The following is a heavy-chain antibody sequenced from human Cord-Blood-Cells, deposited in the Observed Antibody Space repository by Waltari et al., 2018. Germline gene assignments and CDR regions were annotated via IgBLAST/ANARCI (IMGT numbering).Heavy chain of an antibody. V-gene: IGHV3-53*01. CDR2: IYSGGST. D-gene: IGHD5-12*01. CDR1: GFTVSGNY. J-gene: IGHJ4*02. Sequence: EVQLVESGGGLIQPGGSLRLSCSASGFTVSGNYMSWVRQAPGKGLEWVSVIYSGGSTYYADSVKGRFTISRDNSKNTLYLQMNSLRAEDTAVYYCARAFGYSGYDYFDYWGQGTLVTVSS. CDR3: ARAFGYSGYDYFDY.